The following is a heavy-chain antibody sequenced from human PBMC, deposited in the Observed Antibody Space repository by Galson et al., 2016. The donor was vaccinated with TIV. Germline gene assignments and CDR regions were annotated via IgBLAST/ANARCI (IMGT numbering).Heavy chain of an antibody. V-gene: IGHV4-38-2*02. CDR2: IDHTGET. Sequence: ETLYLTCTMSNFPITTASYWGWVWQPPGKGLEWIASIDHTGETDYNQSLKSRLTMSVDTSKRQFSLKLRSVTAADMAIFYCARLLEWTHEAFDTWGQGTMVTVSA. CDR1: NFPITTASY. CDR3: ARLLEWTHEAFDT. D-gene: IGHD3-3*01. J-gene: IGHJ3*02.